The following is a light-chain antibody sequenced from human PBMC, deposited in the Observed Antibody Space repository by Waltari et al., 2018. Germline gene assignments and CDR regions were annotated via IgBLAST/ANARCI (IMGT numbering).Light chain of an antibody. V-gene: IGLV3-21*02. CDR2: DDT. CDR1: NIGSRS. Sequence: SYVLTQTPSMSVAPGQTARITCGENNIGSRSVHWYQQRPGQAPVLVVFDDTDRPSAIPERFYGSNSGKTATLTISGVEAGDEADYDCQVWDVSSSDVVFGGGTRLTVL. J-gene: IGLJ2*01. CDR3: QVWDVSSSDVV.